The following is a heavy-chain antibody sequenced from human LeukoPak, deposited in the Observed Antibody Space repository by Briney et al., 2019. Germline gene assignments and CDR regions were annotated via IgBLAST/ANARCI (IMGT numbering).Heavy chain of an antibody. CDR3: TRESGSYHGNDY. D-gene: IGHD1-26*01. Sequence: ASVKVSCKASEYIFTGYYMHWVRQAPGQGLEWMGRINPNNGATNYAQKFQGRVTITGDTSINTAYMELSSLRSDDTAVYYCTRESGSYHGNDYWGQGALVTVSS. V-gene: IGHV1-2*06. CDR1: EYIFTGYY. CDR2: INPNNGAT. J-gene: IGHJ4*02.